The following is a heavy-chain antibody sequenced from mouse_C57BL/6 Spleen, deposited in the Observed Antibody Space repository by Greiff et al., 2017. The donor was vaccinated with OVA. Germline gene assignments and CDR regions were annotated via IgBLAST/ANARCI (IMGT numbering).Heavy chain of an antibody. CDR3: ARGRRTPVVATRGDFEV. J-gene: IGHJ1*03. CDR2: ILPGSGST. Sequence: QVQLQQSGAELMKPGASVKLSCKATGYTFTGYWIEWVKQRPGHGLEWIGEILPGSGSTNYNEKFKGKATFTADTSSNTAYMQLSSLTTEDSAIYYCARGRRTPVVATRGDFEVWGTGTTGTVSS. D-gene: IGHD1-1*01. V-gene: IGHV1-9*01. CDR1: GYTFTGYW.